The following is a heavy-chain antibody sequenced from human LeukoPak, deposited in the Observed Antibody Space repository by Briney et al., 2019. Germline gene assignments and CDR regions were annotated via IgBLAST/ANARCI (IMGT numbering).Heavy chain of an antibody. J-gene: IGHJ4*02. CDR3: TRQSPIYCGGDCYPFDY. CDR2: IRSKANRYAT. Sequence: GGSLRLSRAASGFTFSGSAMHWVRQASGKGLEWVGRIRSKANRYATAYAASVKGRFTICRDDSKNTAYLQMNSLKTEDTAVYYCTRQSPIYCGGDCYPFDYWGQGTLVTVSS. CDR1: GFTFSGSA. D-gene: IGHD2-21*02. V-gene: IGHV3-73*01.